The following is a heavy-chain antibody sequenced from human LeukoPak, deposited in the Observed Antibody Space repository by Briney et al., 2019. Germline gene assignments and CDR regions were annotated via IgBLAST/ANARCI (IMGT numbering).Heavy chain of an antibody. Sequence: GASVKVSCEASGYTFTSYGISWVRQAPGQGLEWMGWISAYNGNTNYAQKLQGRVTMTTDTSTSTAYMELRSLRSDDTAVYYCARSIAVAGLDRSEVDAFDIWGQGTMVTVSS. CDR1: GYTFTSYG. D-gene: IGHD6-19*01. J-gene: IGHJ3*02. CDR2: ISAYNGNT. V-gene: IGHV1-18*01. CDR3: ARSIAVAGLDRSEVDAFDI.